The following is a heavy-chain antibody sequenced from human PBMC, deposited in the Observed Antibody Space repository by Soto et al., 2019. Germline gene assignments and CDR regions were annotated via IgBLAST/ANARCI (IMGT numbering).Heavy chain of an antibody. V-gene: IGHV3-30*03. Sequence: GGALPLSCAGSACTFSTYGMHWVRQAKGKGLEWVARISYDGSEKVYADSVKGRFTISRDNSKDTLYLQMNSLRAEDTAVYYCARVTATIFGVVRGLSPWGQGTLVTVSS. CDR1: ACTFSTYG. CDR2: ISYDGSEK. J-gene: IGHJ5*02. D-gene: IGHD3-3*01. CDR3: ARVTATIFGVVRGLSP.